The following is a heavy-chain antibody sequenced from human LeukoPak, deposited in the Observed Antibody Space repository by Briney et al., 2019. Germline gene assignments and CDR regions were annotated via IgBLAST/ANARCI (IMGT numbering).Heavy chain of an antibody. CDR3: TRGSIAYYYMDV. Sequence: SETLSLTCAVSGGSISSGGYSWSWIRQPPGKGLEWIGYIYYSGSTYYNPSLKSRVTISVDTSKNQFSLRLSSVTAADTAVYYCTRGSIAYYYMDVWGKGTTVTISS. D-gene: IGHD3-22*01. CDR1: GGSISSGGYS. CDR2: IYYSGST. V-gene: IGHV4-30-4*07. J-gene: IGHJ6*03.